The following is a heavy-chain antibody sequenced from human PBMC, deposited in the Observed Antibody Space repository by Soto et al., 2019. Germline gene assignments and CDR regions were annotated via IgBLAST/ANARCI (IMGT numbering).Heavy chain of an antibody. CDR1: AFSLSTGGVG. Sequence: KESGPTLVTPTQTLTLTCTFSAFSLSTGGVGVGWIRQPPGKALEWLALIYWDDDKRYSPSLRSRLTITKDTSKNQVVLTMTXMDPVDTATYYCIQSRCGGDCLQAYASYYYYGMDVWGQGTTVTVSS. CDR3: IQSRCGGDCLQAYASYYYYGMDV. D-gene: IGHD2-21*02. J-gene: IGHJ6*02. CDR2: IYWDDDK. V-gene: IGHV2-5*02.